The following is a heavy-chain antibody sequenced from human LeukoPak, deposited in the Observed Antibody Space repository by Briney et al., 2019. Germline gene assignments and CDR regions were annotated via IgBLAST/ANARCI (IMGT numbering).Heavy chain of an antibody. Sequence: GGSLRLSCAASGFTFSSYAMHWVRQAPGKGLEWVAVISYDGSNKYYADSVKGRFTISRDKSKNTLYLQMNSLRAEDTAVYYCARELIAVAGSSGPPIYYYGMDVWGQGTTVTVSS. CDR2: ISYDGSNK. D-gene: IGHD6-19*01. CDR3: ARELIAVAGSSGPPIYYYGMDV. CDR1: GFTFSSYA. J-gene: IGHJ6*02. V-gene: IGHV3-30-3*01.